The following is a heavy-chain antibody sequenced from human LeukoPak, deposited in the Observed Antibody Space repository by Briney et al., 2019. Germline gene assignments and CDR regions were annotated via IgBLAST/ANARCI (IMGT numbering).Heavy chain of an antibody. J-gene: IGHJ6*03. CDR1: GYTFTSYG. V-gene: IGHV1-18*01. CDR2: ISAYNGNT. D-gene: IGHD7-27*01. Sequence: ASVKVSCKASGYTFTSYGISWVLQAPGHGLEWMGWISAYNGNTNYAQKLQGRVTMTTDTSTSTAYMELRSLRSDDTAVYYCARGADWGLGYYYYMDVWGKGTTVTVSS. CDR3: ARGADWGLGYYYYMDV.